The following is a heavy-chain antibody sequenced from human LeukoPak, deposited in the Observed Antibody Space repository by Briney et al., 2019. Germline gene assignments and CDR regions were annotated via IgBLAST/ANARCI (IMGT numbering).Heavy chain of an antibody. V-gene: IGHV1-18*01. CDR3: ARRPLVGASNYYYYGMDV. CDR1: GYTFTSYG. D-gene: IGHD1-26*01. Sequence: GASVKVSCKASGYTFTSYGISWVRQAPGQGLEWMGWISAYNGNTNYAQKLQGRVTMTTDTSTSTAYMELRSLRSDDTAVYYCARRPLVGASNYYYYGMDVWGQGTTVTVSS. CDR2: ISAYNGNT. J-gene: IGHJ6*02.